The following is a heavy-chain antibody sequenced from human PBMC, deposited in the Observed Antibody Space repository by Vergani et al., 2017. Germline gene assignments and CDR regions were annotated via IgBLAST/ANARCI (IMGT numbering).Heavy chain of an antibody. CDR1: GFTFSSYG. Sequence: QVQLVESGGGVVQPGGSLRLSCAASGFTFSSYGIHWVRQAPGKGLEWVAFIRYDGSNKYYADSVKGRFTISRDNSKNTMYLQMNSLRAEDTALYYCAKDISFLTGTTEGDYWGQGTLVTVSS. J-gene: IGHJ4*02. V-gene: IGHV3-30*02. CDR2: IRYDGSNK. D-gene: IGHD1-7*01. CDR3: AKDISFLTGTTEGDY.